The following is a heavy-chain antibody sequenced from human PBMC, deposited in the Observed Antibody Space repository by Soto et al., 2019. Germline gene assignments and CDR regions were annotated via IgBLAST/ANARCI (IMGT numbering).Heavy chain of an antibody. V-gene: IGHV3-33*01. CDR1: GFTFSSYG. D-gene: IGHD3-22*01. CDR3: ARDYYDSLTEYYFDY. Sequence: GGSLRLSCAASGFTFSSYGMHWVRQAPGKGLEWVAVIWYDGSNKYYADSVKGRFTISRDNSKNTLYLQMNSLRAEDTAVYYCARDYYDSLTEYYFDYWGQGTLVTVSS. J-gene: IGHJ4*02. CDR2: IWYDGSNK.